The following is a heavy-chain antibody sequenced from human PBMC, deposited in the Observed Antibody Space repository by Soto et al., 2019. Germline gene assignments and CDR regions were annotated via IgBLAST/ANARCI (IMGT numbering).Heavy chain of an antibody. CDR2: ITYSGNT. V-gene: IGHV4-30-4*01. J-gene: IGHJ4*02. D-gene: IGHD1-7*01. CDR3: ARDRTQLHETTARIDS. Sequence: SETLSLTCTVSGGSINNAEDNRTWIRQPPGKGLEYIGYITYSGNTFYKSSLKSRIKMSVDTSKNQFSLRLTSVTAADTAVYYCARDRTQLHETTARIDSWGQGTLVTVSS. CDR1: GGSINNAEDN.